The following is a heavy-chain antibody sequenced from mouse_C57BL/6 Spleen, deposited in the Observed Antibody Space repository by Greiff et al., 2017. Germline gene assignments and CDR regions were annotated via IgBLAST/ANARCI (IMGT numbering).Heavy chain of an antibody. Sequence: QVQLKQPGAELVKPGASVKLSCKASGYTFTSYWMHWVKQRPGRGLEWIGRIDPNSGGTKYNEKFKSKATLTVDKPSSTAYMQLSSLTSEDSAVYYCAREEFYYGSSHYWGQGTTLTVSS. D-gene: IGHD1-1*01. CDR1: GYTFTSYW. CDR3: AREEFYYGSSHY. V-gene: IGHV1-72*01. J-gene: IGHJ2*01. CDR2: IDPNSGGT.